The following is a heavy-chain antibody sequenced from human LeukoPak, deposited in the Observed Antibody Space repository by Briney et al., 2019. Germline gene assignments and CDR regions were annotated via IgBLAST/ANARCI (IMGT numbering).Heavy chain of an antibody. Sequence: SETLSLTCAVYGGSFSGYYWSWTRQPPGKGLEWIGEINLSGSTINNPSLKSRVTISVDTSKNQFSLKLSSVTAADTAVYYCARRNSGIAARPIQYFQHWGQGTLVTVSS. D-gene: IGHD6-6*01. J-gene: IGHJ1*01. CDR1: GGSFSGYY. CDR2: INLSGST. V-gene: IGHV4-34*01. CDR3: ARRNSGIAARPIQYFQH.